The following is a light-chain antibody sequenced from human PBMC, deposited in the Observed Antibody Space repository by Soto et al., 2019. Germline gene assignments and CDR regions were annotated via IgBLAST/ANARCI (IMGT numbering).Light chain of an antibody. CDR2: DVT. J-gene: IGLJ1*01. CDR3: SSYTSSSTLYV. V-gene: IGLV2-14*01. Sequence: QSVLTQPASVSGSPGQSITTSCTGTSSDVGGYNYVSWYQQHPGKAPKLMIYDVTNRPSGVSNRFSGSKSGNTASLTISGLQAEDEADYYCSSYTSSSTLYVFGTGTKDTDL. CDR1: SSDVGGYNY.